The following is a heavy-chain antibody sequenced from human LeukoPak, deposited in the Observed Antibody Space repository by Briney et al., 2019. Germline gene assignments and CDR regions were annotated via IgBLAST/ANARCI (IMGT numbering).Heavy chain of an antibody. V-gene: IGHV5-51*01. Sequence: GESLQISCQGSGYSFTSYWIAWVRRLPGKGLEWMGIIYPGDSDTRYSPSFQGQVTISADKSINTAYLQWSSLKASDTAMYYCARRTNSYYYFDYWGQGTLVTVSS. CDR3: ARRTNSYYYFDY. CDR2: IYPGDSDT. CDR1: GYSFTSYW. D-gene: IGHD2-2*01. J-gene: IGHJ4*02.